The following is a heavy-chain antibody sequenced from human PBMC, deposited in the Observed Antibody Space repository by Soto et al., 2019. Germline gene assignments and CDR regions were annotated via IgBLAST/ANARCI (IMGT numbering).Heavy chain of an antibody. V-gene: IGHV3-48*02. D-gene: IGHD3-3*01. CDR1: EFSFSSYS. CDR2: ISSGGFTI. CDR3: ARESRFLEWLSLNWFDP. Sequence: PGGSLRLSCVASEFSFSSYSMNWVRQAPGKGLEWVSSISSGGFTIYYVDSVKGRFTISRDNVKNSLYLQMNSLRDEDTAVYYCARESRFLEWLSLNWFDPWGQGTLVTVSS. J-gene: IGHJ5*02.